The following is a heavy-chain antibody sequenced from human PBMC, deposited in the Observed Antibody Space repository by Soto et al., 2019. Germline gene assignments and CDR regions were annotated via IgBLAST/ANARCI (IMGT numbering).Heavy chain of an antibody. D-gene: IGHD1-26*01. CDR2: MNPNSGNT. V-gene: IGHV1-8*01. J-gene: IGHJ4*02. Sequence: GASVKVSCKASGYTFTSYDINWVRQATGQGFEWMGWMNPNSGNTGYAQKFQGRVTMTRDTSITTAYMELNSLRAEDTSVYYCAKEGGLSGSYYISSSYYFDYWGQGTLVTVSS. CDR3: AKEGGLSGSYYISSSYYFDY. CDR1: GYTFTSYD.